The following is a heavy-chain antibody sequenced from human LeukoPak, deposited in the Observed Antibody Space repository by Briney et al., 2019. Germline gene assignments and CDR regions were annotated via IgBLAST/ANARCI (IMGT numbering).Heavy chain of an antibody. CDR3: AKMPMSRSAAVFPSYFDY. CDR1: GGSISSYY. D-gene: IGHD2-2*01. CDR2: IYYSGST. J-gene: IGHJ4*02. V-gene: IGHV4-59*12. Sequence: PSETLSLTCTVSGGSISSYYWSWIRQPPGKGLEWIGYIYYSGSTNYNPSLKSRVTMSVDTSKNQFSLKLSSVTAADTAVYYCAKMPMSRSAAVFPSYFDYWGQGTLVTVSS.